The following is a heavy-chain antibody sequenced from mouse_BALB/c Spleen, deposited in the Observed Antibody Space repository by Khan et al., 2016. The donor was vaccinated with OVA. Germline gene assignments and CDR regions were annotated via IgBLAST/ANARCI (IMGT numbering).Heavy chain of an antibody. Sequence: EVQLQQSGAELVKPGASVKLSCTASGFNIKDTYMHWVKQRPEQGLEWIGRIDPANGNTKYDPKFQGKATITADTSSNTAYLQLSSLTSEDTAVYYCARYYGSSYWYFDVWGEGTTVTVSS. CDR3: ARYYGSSYWYFDV. CDR2: IDPANGNT. V-gene: IGHV14-3*02. D-gene: IGHD1-1*01. CDR1: GFNIKDTY. J-gene: IGHJ1*01.